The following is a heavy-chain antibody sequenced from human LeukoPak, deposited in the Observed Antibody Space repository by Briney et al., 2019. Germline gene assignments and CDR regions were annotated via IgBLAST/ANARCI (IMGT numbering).Heavy chain of an antibody. V-gene: IGHV4-59*01. CDR1: GGSISSYY. CDR3: AAAAYGSGSYTVDY. Sequence: SETLSLTCSVAGGSISSYYWSWIRQPPGKGLEWIGYIYYRGSTKYNPSLKGRVTISVDTSNNQFSLKLSSVAAADTAVYYCAAAAYGSGSYTVDYWGQGTLVTVSS. CDR2: IYYRGST. D-gene: IGHD3-10*01. J-gene: IGHJ4*02.